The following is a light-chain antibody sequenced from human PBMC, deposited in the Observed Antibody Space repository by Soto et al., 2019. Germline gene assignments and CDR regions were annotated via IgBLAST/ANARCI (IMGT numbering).Light chain of an antibody. CDR2: KIS. Sequence: ETVMTQTPLSLPVTLGQPASISCRSSQSPVYSDGNTYLSWLQQRPGQPPRLLIYKISNRVSGVPDRFSGSGAGTDFSLRISRVEAEDVGVYYCMQAALFPLSFGQGTRLEIK. CDR1: QSPVYSDGNTY. J-gene: IGKJ2*03. CDR3: MQAALFPLS. V-gene: IGKV2-24*01.